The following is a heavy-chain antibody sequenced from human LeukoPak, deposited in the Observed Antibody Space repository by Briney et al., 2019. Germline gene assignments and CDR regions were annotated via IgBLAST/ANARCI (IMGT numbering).Heavy chain of an antibody. D-gene: IGHD2-15*01. CDR3: AKDGSYCSGGSCGFDY. V-gene: IGHV3-30*18. CDR2: TSYDGSNK. CDR1: GFTFSSYG. Sequence: PGRSLRLSCAASGFTFSSYGMHWVRQAPGKGLEWVAVTSYDGSNKYYADSVKGRFTISRDNSKNTLYLQMNSLRAEDTAVYYCAKDGSYCSGGSCGFDYWGQGTLVTVSS. J-gene: IGHJ4*02.